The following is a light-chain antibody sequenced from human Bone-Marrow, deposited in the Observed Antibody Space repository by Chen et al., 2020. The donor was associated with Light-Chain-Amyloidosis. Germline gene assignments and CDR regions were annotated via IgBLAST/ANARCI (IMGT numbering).Light chain of an antibody. CDR2: TAS. Sequence: DIQMTQSPSSVSASVGDRVAITCRASQDVSSWLAWYQQRPGEAPKLLISTASSLQSGVPSRFSGSGSGTDFTLTISSLQPEDFATYYCQQTNTFPLSFGRGTRVEIK. CDR1: QDVSSW. CDR3: QQTNTFPLS. J-gene: IGKJ4*01. V-gene: IGKV1-12*01.